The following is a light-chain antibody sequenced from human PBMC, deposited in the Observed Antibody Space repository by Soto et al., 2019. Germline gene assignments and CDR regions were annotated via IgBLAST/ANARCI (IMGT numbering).Light chain of an antibody. V-gene: IGLV1-51*01. CDR1: NSNIENNF. Sequence: QSVLSQPPSLSAAPGQKVTISCYGSNSNIENNFVSWFRQFPGAAPDLLIFDNSNRPSGIPDRFSGSKSGSSATLAISGLQAGDEAHYYCGTWDSSLSAVVSGTGTKLTVL. J-gene: IGLJ3*02. CDR2: DNS. CDR3: GTWDSSLSAVV.